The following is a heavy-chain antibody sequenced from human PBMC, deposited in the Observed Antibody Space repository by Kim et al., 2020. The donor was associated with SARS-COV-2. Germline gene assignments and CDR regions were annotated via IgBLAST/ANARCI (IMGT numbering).Heavy chain of an antibody. D-gene: IGHD3-3*01. CDR2: ISAYNGNT. Sequence: ASVKVSCKASGYTFTSYGISWVRQAPGQGLEWMGWISAYNGNTNYAQKLQGRVTMTTDTSTSTAYMELRSLRSDDTAVYYCAILATIFGVVTPYYFDYWGQGTLVTVSS. CDR1: GYTFTSYG. CDR3: AILATIFGVVTPYYFDY. J-gene: IGHJ4*02. V-gene: IGHV1-18*01.